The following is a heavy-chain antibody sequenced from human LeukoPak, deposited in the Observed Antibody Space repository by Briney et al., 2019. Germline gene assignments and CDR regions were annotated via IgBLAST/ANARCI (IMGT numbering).Heavy chain of an antibody. CDR1: GFTFNNYT. D-gene: IGHD3-22*01. V-gene: IGHV3-23*01. Sequence: QSGGFLRLSCAASGFTFNNYTMSWVRQAPGKGLEWVSAISGSGGDTYYAGSVKGRFTISRDNSNNTLYLQMNSLRAEDTAVYYCAKEGEGQYYDSSGYFDYWDQGTLVTVSS. J-gene: IGHJ4*02. CDR2: ISGSGGDT. CDR3: AKEGEGQYYDSSGYFDY.